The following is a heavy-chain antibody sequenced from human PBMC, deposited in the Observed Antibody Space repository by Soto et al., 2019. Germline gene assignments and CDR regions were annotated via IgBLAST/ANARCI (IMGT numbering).Heavy chain of an antibody. CDR1: GGSISTYY. J-gene: IGHJ6*02. V-gene: IGHV4-4*07. CDR2: IYSSGRT. CDR3: TRATGSYYYDSSGIRAYGMDV. Sequence: QVQLQESGPGLVKPSETLSLTCTVSGGSISTYYWSWIRQSAGKGLEWIGQIYSSGRTNYNPSLKSRVTMSLDTSKNQFSLKLSSVTAADTAVYYCTRATGSYYYDSSGIRAYGMDVRGQGTTVTVSS. D-gene: IGHD3-22*01.